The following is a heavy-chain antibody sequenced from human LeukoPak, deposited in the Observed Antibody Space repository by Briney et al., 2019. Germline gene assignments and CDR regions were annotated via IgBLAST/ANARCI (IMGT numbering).Heavy chain of an antibody. J-gene: IGHJ4*02. CDR2: ISGSGGST. CDR1: GFTFSSYA. CDR3: AKDNYYYDSSGNFDY. Sequence: GGSLRLSCAASGFTFSSYAMSWVRQAPGKGLEWVSAISGSGGSTYYADSVKGRLTISRDNSKNTLYLQMNSLRAEDTAVYYCAKDNYYYDSSGNFDYWGQGTLVTVSS. D-gene: IGHD3-22*01. V-gene: IGHV3-23*01.